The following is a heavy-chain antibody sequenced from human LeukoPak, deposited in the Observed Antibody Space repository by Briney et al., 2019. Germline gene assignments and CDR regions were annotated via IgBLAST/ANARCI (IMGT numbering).Heavy chain of an antibody. CDR1: GGSISSGDYY. Sequence: PSETLSLTCTVSGGSISSGDYYWSWIRQPPGKGLEWIGYIYYSGSTNYNPSLKSRVNISLDTPKNQFSLKLISVTAADTAVYFCARLQWLSTPFFDYWGQGTLVTVSS. V-gene: IGHV4-30-4*08. CDR2: IYYSGST. D-gene: IGHD6-19*01. CDR3: ARLQWLSTPFFDY. J-gene: IGHJ4*02.